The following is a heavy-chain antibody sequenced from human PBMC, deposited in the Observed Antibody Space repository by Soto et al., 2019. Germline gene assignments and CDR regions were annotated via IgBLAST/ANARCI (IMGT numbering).Heavy chain of an antibody. CDR3: ARSPQYYTPGSSPFDY. J-gene: IGHJ4*02. CDR1: SYVIESGHY. V-gene: IGHV4-38-2*01. Sequence: SETLSLTCVVSSYVIESGHYWGWVRQPPGKGLEWVGSIYDSGTTYYNPSLRSRVTISADTSKNQLSLSLTSVTAADTAVYYCARSPQYYTPGSSPFDYWGQGTVVTVSS. CDR2: IYDSGTT. D-gene: IGHD3-3*01.